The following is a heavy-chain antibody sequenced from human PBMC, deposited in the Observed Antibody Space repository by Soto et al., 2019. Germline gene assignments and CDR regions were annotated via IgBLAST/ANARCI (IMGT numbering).Heavy chain of an antibody. J-gene: IGHJ5*02. V-gene: IGHV1-18*01. Sequence: QVQLVQSGAEVKKPGASVKVSCKASGYTFTSYGISWVRQAPGQGLEWMGWISAYNGNTNYAQKLQGRVTMTTDTSTRTAYMELRSLRSDDTAVYYCARAVALQLVEEGWFDPWGQGTLVPVSS. CDR1: GYTFTSYG. CDR3: ARAVALQLVEEGWFDP. CDR2: ISAYNGNT. D-gene: IGHD6-13*01.